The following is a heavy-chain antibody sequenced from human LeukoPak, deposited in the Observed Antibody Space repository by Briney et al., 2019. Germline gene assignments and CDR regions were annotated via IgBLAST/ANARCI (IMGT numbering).Heavy chain of an antibody. V-gene: IGHV4-39*07. CDR3: ARKPGPEL. CDR2: IYCSGST. D-gene: IGHD1-14*01. CDR1: GGSISSSSYY. Sequence: ASETLSLTCTVSGGSISSSSYYWGWIRQPPGKGLEWIGSIYCSGSTYYNPSLKSRVTISVDTSKNQFSLKLSSVTAADTAVYYCARKPGPELWGQGTLVTVSS. J-gene: IGHJ1*01.